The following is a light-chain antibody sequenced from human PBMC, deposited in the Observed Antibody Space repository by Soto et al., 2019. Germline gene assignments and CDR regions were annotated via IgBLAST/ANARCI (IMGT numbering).Light chain of an antibody. CDR1: QDIRHY. Sequence: DIQMTQSPSSLSASIGDRVTITCQASQDIRHYLNWYQQKPGKAPKLLIYHVSNLQTGVPSRFSGSESGTDFTLTISSLQPDDIATYYCQHYNNLPFTFGPGTKVDI. CDR2: HVS. J-gene: IGKJ3*01. V-gene: IGKV1-33*01. CDR3: QHYNNLPFT.